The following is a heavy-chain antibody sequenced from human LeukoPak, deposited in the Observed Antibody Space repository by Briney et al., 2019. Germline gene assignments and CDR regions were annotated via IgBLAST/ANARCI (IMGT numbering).Heavy chain of an antibody. V-gene: IGHV3-43*02. Sequence: PGGSLRLSCAASGFTFHNYAIHWVRQAPGKGLEWVSLTSGDGITTYFADSVKGRFTISRDNSKSFLFLQMNSLRTVDTALYYCARDHVYGGADYWGQGTLVTVSS. D-gene: IGHD5/OR15-5a*01. CDR2: TSGDGITT. CDR3: ARDHVYGGADY. J-gene: IGHJ4*02. CDR1: GFTFHNYA.